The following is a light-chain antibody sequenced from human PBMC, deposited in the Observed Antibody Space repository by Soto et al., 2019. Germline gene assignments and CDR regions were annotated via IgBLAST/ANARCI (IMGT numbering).Light chain of an antibody. CDR2: GAS. J-gene: IGKJ1*01. CDR1: QSVRSSY. CDR3: QQYGSSPFT. Sequence: EIVLTQSPGNLSLSPGERATLSCRASQSVRSSYLAWYQQKPGQAPRLLMYGASSRASGIPDRFSGSGSGTVFTLTISRLEPEDFAVFYCQQYGSSPFTFGQGTKVEIK. V-gene: IGKV3-20*01.